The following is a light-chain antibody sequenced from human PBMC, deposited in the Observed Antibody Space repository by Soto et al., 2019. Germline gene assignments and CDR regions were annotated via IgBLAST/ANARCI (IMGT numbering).Light chain of an antibody. Sequence: QSVLTQPASVSGSPGQSITISCTGTSSDVGAYIFVSWYQQYPGKAPKLMIYDITNRPSGVSNRFSGSKAGNTASLTIPGLQAEDEADYYCVSFTTSKSYVFGTGTKAT. V-gene: IGLV2-14*01. J-gene: IGLJ1*01. CDR1: SSDVGAYIF. CDR3: VSFTTSKSYV. CDR2: DIT.